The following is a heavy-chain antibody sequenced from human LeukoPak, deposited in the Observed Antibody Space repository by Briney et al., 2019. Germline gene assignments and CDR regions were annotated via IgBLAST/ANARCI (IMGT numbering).Heavy chain of an antibody. CDR2: IWYDGSNK. J-gene: IGHJ4*02. CDR3: ARDAPYYDSSGYYCDY. Sequence: GGSLRLSCAASGFTFSSYGMHWVRQAPGKGLEWVAVIWYDGSNKYYADSVKGRFTISRDNSKNTLYLQMNSLRAEDTAVYYCARDAPYYDSSGYYCDYWGRGTLVTVSS. V-gene: IGHV3-33*01. CDR1: GFTFSSYG. D-gene: IGHD3-22*01.